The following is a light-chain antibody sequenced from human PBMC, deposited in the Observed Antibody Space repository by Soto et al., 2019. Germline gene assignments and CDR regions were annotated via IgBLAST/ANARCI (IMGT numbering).Light chain of an antibody. CDR1: SSNIGRNT. CDR2: SSN. CDR3: AAWDDSLNGPV. Sequence: QSVLTQPPSASGTPGQRVTMCCSGSSSNIGRNTVNWYQQLPGTAPKLLIYSSNQRPSGVPDRFSGSRSGTSASLAISGLQSEDEADYYCAAWDDSLNGPVFGGGTKLTVL. V-gene: IGLV1-44*01. J-gene: IGLJ2*01.